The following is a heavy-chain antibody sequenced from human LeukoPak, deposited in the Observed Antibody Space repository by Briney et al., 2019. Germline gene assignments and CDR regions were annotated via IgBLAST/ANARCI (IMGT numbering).Heavy chain of an antibody. V-gene: IGHV3-23*01. Sequence: GGSLRLSCAASGFTFSTYALSWVRQAPGKGLEWVSAISGSGGSTYYADSVKGRFTISRDNSKNTLYLQMNSLRAEDTAVYYCAKDGASVAVGSFDYWGQGTLVTVSS. CDR2: ISGSGGST. CDR3: AKDGASVAVGSFDY. CDR1: GFTFSTYA. J-gene: IGHJ4*02. D-gene: IGHD6-19*01.